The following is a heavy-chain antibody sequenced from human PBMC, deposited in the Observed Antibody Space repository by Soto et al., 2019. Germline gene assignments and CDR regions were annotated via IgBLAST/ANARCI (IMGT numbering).Heavy chain of an antibody. D-gene: IGHD3-22*01. CDR3: ARGRYYYDSSGYRQYYYYGMDV. CDR1: GGSFSGYY. J-gene: IGHJ6*02. Sequence: SETLSLTCAVYGGSFSGYYWSWIRQPPGKGLEWIGEINHSGSTNYNPSLKSRVTISVDTSKNQFSLKLSSVTAADTAVYYCARGRYYYDSSGYRQYYYYGMDVWGQGTTVTVSS. CDR2: INHSGST. V-gene: IGHV4-34*01.